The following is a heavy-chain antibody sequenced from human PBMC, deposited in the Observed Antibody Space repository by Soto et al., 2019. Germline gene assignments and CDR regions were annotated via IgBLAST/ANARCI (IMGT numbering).Heavy chain of an antibody. D-gene: IGHD6-6*01. V-gene: IGHV4-34*01. CDR1: SESFSGYY. CDR3: ARLGDVYSSSVIFDY. CDR2: INHSGST. J-gene: IGHJ4*02. Sequence: SETLSLTCAVSSESFSGYYWSWIRQPPGKGLEWIGKINHSGSTNYNPSLKSRGTISVDTSKNQFSLKLSSGTVADTAVYYCARLGDVYSSSVIFDYWGQGTLVTVSS.